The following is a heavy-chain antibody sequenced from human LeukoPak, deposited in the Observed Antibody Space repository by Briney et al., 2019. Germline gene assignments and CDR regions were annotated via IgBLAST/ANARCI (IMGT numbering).Heavy chain of an antibody. CDR3: TRAPVDTPMLPYYYYMDV. Sequence: GGSLRLSCAASGFTFSNAWMSWVRQAPGKGLEWVGFIRSKASGGTTEYAASVKGRFTISRDDSKSIVYLQMNSLKTEDTAVYYCTRAPVDTPMLPYYYYMDVWGKGTTVTISS. V-gene: IGHV3-49*04. J-gene: IGHJ6*03. D-gene: IGHD5-18*01. CDR2: IRSKASGGTT. CDR1: GFTFSNAW.